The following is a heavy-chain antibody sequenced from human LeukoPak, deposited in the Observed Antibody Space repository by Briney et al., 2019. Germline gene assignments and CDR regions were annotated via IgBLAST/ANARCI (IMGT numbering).Heavy chain of an antibody. J-gene: IGHJ4*02. D-gene: IGHD3-22*01. CDR2: SYYSGST. CDR3: ERVRTYYYDSSGSPDY. CDR1: GGAISSGGYY. V-gene: IGHV4-31*03. Sequence: SYTLSLSCTVSGGAISSGGYYLSWIRQHPWEALKCIGYSYYSGSTYYNPSLKSRVTVSVDTSKDQFSRTLASVIPADTAGYYCERVRTYYYDSSGSPDYWGQETLVTVSS.